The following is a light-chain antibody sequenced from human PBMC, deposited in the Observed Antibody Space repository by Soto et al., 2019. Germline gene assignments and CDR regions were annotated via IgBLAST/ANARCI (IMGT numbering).Light chain of an antibody. V-gene: IGKV1-5*03. CDR2: RAS. Sequence: DIQMTQSPSTLSGSVGDRVTITCRASQTISSWLAWYQQKPGKAPKLLIYRASTCNSGVPSRFSGSGSGTEITLIISSLQADDFAHYYCQHSRSWTFAQGTKVDIK. J-gene: IGKJ1*01. CDR1: QTISSW. CDR3: QHSRSWT.